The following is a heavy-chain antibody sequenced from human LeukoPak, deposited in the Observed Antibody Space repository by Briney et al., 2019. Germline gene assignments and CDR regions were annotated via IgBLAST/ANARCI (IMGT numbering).Heavy chain of an antibody. V-gene: IGHV4-59*12. D-gene: IGHD3-10*01. CDR2: IYYSGST. Sequence: SETLSLTCTVSGGSISSYYWSWIRQPPGKGLEWIGYIYYSGSTNYNPSLKSRVTISVDTSKNQFSLKLSSVTAADTAVYYCARITYYYGSWSYDRGDYWGQGTLVTVSS. CDR3: ARITYYYGSWSYDRGDY. CDR1: GGSISSYY. J-gene: IGHJ4*02.